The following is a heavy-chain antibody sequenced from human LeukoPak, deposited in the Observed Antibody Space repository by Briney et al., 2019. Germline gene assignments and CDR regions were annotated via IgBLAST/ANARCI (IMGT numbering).Heavy chain of an antibody. D-gene: IGHD2-2*01. CDR2: ISGSGGNT. J-gene: IGHJ3*02. CDR1: GFTFSSYA. Sequence: QTGGSLRLSCAASGFTFSSYAMSWVRQAPGKGLEWVSAISGSGGNTYYAVSVKGRFTISRDNSKNTLYLQMNSLRAEDTAVYYCAKDLPAYCSSTSCYRLDAFDIWGQGTMVTVSS. V-gene: IGHV3-23*01. CDR3: AKDLPAYCSSTSCYRLDAFDI.